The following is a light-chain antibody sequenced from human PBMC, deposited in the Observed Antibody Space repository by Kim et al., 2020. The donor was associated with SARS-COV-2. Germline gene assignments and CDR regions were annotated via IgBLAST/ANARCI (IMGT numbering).Light chain of an antibody. CDR1: KLGEKS. Sequence: SYELTQPPSLSLSPGQTATITCSAEKLGEKSASWYQQRPGQSPILVIFQGNTRPSGIPERFSGSNSGNTATLTISGTQTMAEADYYCQAWDSSTVVFGGG. V-gene: IGLV3-1*01. J-gene: IGLJ2*01. CDR2: QGN. CDR3: QAWDSSTVV.